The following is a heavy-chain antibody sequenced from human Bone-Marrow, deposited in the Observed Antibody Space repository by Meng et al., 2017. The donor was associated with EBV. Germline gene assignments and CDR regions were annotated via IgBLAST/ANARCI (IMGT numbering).Heavy chain of an antibody. Sequence: RVRAGARLIPPGGVRRLDWGGLGSTVLGRYMPWVRPDPGKGLGLAAIIDGDVCTNDADSEKGRFTLSRENANNSLYLQMTSLRAGDTAVYHCARDAGDGKPWLVRWVWFDPWGQGTLVTVSS. V-gene: IGHV3-53*01. CDR2: IDGDVCT. CDR1: GSTVLGRY. CDR3: ARDAGDGKPWLVRWVWFDP. D-gene: IGHD6-19*01. J-gene: IGHJ5*02.